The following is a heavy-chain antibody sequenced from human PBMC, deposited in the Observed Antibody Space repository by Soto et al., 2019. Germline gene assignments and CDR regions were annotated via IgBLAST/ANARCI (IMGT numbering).Heavy chain of an antibody. D-gene: IGHD5-18*01. CDR1: GFTFSSYG. CDR2: ISYDGSNK. J-gene: IGHJ6*02. Sequence: PGGSLRLSCAASGFTFSSYGMHWVRQAPGKGLEWVAVISYDGSNKYYADSVKGRFTISRDNSKNTLYLQMNSLRAEDTAVYYCAKDLGHKNSYKLIYGMDVWGQGTTVTVSS. V-gene: IGHV3-30*18. CDR3: AKDLGHKNSYKLIYGMDV.